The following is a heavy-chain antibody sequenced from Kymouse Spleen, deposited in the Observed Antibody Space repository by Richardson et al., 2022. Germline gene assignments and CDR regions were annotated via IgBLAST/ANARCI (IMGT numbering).Heavy chain of an antibody. V-gene: IGHV3-9*01. J-gene: IGHJ4*02. CDR1: GFTFDDYA. D-gene: IGHD1-1*01,IGHD1-20*01. Sequence: EVQLVESGGGLVQPGRSLRLSCAASGFTFDDYAMHWVRQAPGKGLEWVSGISWNSGSIGYADSVKGRFTISRDNAKNSLYLQMNSLRAEDTALYYCAKDQNWNDGGWIDYWGQGTLVTVSS. CDR3: AKDQNWNDGGWIDY. CDR2: ISWNSGSI.